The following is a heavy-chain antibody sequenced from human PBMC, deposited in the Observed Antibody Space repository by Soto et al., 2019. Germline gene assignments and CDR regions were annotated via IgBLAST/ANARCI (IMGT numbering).Heavy chain of an antibody. V-gene: IGHV3-73*01. CDR1: GFTLSGSA. CDR2: IRSKSNSYAT. CDR3: TRIYDNALDI. D-gene: IGHD5-12*01. Sequence: ESGGGLVQPGGSLKLSCAASGFTLSGSAIHWVRQASGKGLEWVGRIRSKSNSYATAYAASVKGRFTISRDDSKNTAYLQMNSLKTEDTAVFYCTRIYDNALDIWGQGTMVTVSS. J-gene: IGHJ3*02.